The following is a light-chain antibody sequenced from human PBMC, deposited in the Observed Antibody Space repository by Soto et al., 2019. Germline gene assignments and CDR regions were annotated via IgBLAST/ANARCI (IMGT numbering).Light chain of an antibody. CDR3: CSYTSSSTPWV. CDR2: DVS. V-gene: IGLV2-14*03. Sequence: QSVLTQPASVSGSPGQSITISCTGTSCDVGGYNYVSWYQQHPGKAPKLMIYDVSDRPSGVSNRFSASKSGNTASLTISGLQAEDEADYYCCSYTSSSTPWVFGTGTKVTVL. J-gene: IGLJ1*01. CDR1: SCDVGGYNY.